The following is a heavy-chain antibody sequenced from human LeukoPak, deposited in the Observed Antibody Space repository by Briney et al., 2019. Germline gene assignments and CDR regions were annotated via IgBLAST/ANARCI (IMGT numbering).Heavy chain of an antibody. Sequence: GGSLRLSCAASGFTFSNYWMHWVRQAPGKGLEWVANIKQDGSEKYYVDSVKGRFTISRDDAKSSLFPQMNSLRADDTAVYYCARALGGGSCFWGQGTLVTVSS. V-gene: IGHV3-7*01. D-gene: IGHD2-15*01. J-gene: IGHJ4*02. CDR3: ARALGGGSCF. CDR1: GFTFSNYW. CDR2: IKQDGSEK.